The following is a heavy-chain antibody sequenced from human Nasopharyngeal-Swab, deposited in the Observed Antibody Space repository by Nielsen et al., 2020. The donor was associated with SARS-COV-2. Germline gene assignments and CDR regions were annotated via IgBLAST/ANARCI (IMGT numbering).Heavy chain of an antibody. CDR2: ISGSGGST. J-gene: IGHJ4*02. CDR1: GFTFSSYA. CDR3: AKPDKGTHDY. V-gene: IGHV3-23*01. Sequence: GESLKISCAASGFTFSSYAMSWVRQAPGKGLEWVSAISGSGGSTYYADSVKGRFTTSRDNSKNTLYLQMNSLRAEDTAVYYCAKPDKGTHDYWGQGTLVTVSS. D-gene: IGHD1-1*01.